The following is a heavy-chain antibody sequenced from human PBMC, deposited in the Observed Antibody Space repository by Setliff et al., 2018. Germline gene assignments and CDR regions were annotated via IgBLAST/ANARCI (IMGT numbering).Heavy chain of an antibody. V-gene: IGHV3-30*03. CDR3: ARTCSGSGCYAGLES. D-gene: IGHD2-15*01. CDR2: ITYDGSNK. J-gene: IGHJ4*02. Sequence: SLRLSCTASGFSFSHYGMHWVRQAPGKGLEWVAGITYDGSNKFYAVSVRGRFTISRDNSKSTVYLQMNSLRPEDTAVYYCARTCSGSGCYAGLESWGQGTPVTVS. CDR1: GFSFSHYG.